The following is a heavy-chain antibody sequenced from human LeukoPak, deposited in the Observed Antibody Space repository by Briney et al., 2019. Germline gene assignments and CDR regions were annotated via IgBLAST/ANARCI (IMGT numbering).Heavy chain of an antibody. CDR3: ASMYSSSWPDAFDI. V-gene: IGHV3-21*01. D-gene: IGHD6-13*01. CDR2: ISSSSSYI. J-gene: IGHJ3*02. CDR1: GFTFSSYS. Sequence: GGSLRLSCAASGFTFSSYSMNWVRQAPGKGLEWVSSISSSSSYIYYADSVKGRFTISRDNAKNSLYLQMNSLRAEDTAVYYCASMYSSSWPDAFDIWGQGTMVTVSS.